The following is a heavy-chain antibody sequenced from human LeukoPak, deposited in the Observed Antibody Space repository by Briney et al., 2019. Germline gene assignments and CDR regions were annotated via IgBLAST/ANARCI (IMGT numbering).Heavy chain of an antibody. CDR3: ATMSRDTDY. Sequence: ASVKVSCKASGYSFASFGISWVRQAPGQGREWMGWINTYNGNTNSAQKLQGRVTMTTDTSTSTAYMELRSLRSDDTAVYYCATMSRDTDYWGQGTLVTVSS. D-gene: IGHD5-18*01. V-gene: IGHV1-18*01. CDR1: GYSFASFG. CDR2: INTYNGNT. J-gene: IGHJ4*02.